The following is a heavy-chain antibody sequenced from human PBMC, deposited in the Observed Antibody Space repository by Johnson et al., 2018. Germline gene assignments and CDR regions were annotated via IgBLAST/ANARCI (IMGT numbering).Heavy chain of an antibody. CDR1: GFTFSSYS. Sequence: VQLVQSGGGLVQPGGSLRLSCAASGFTFSSYSMNWVRQAPGKGLEWVSYISSSGSTIYYADSVKGRFSISRDNAKNSLFLQLNSLRCDDTAVYYLAGDLPEGYNRDEAFDSWGQGTMVTVS. J-gene: IGHJ3*02. CDR3: AGDLPEGYNRDEAFDS. CDR2: ISSSGSTI. V-gene: IGHV3-48*01. D-gene: IGHD5-24*01.